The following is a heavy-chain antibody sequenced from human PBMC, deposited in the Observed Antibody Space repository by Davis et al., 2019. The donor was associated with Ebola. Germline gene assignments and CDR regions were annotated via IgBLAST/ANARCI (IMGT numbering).Heavy chain of an antibody. D-gene: IGHD4-11*01. J-gene: IGHJ5*02. CDR2: IYYSGST. V-gene: IGHV4-59*01. CDR1: GGSISSYY. CDR3: ARSAYSNDNWFDP. Sequence: MPSETLSLTCTVSGGSISSYYWSWIRQPPGKGLEWIGYIYYSGSTNYNPSLKSRVTISVDTSKNQFSLKLSSVTAADTAVYYCARSAYSNDNWFDPWGQGTLVTVSS.